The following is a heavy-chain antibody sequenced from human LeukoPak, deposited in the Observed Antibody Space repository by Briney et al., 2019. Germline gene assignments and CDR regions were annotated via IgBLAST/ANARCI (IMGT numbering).Heavy chain of an antibody. V-gene: IGHV3-23*01. J-gene: IGHJ6*02. CDR2: ISGSGGST. D-gene: IGHD2-2*01. Sequence: GGSLRLSCAASGFTFSSYAMSWVRQAPGKGLEWVSAISGSGGSTYYADSVKGRFTISRDNSKNTLYLQMNSLRAEDTAVYYCAKVPPAGYQLLRIYYYYGMDVWDQGTTVTVSS. CDR3: AKVPPAGYQLLRIYYYYGMDV. CDR1: GFTFSSYA.